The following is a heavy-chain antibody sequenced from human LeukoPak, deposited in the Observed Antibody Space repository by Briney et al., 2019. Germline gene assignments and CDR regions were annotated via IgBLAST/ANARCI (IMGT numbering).Heavy chain of an antibody. Sequence: GGSLRLSCAASGFSFSNYDMHWVRQAPGKGLEWVAVIWYDGSNKYYADSLKGRFTISRDNSKNTLYLQMNSLRVEDTAVYYCARGDPTVTTKQNFDYWGQGTLVTVSS. D-gene: IGHD4-17*01. CDR1: GFSFSNYD. J-gene: IGHJ4*02. V-gene: IGHV3-33*01. CDR3: ARGDPTVTTKQNFDY. CDR2: IWYDGSNK.